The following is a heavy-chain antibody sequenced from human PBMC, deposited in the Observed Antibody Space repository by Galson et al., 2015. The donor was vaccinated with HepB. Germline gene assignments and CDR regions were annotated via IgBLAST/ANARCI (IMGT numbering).Heavy chain of an antibody. V-gene: IGHV1-18*01. CDR2: ISAYNDNT. J-gene: IGHJ4*02. D-gene: IGHD6-6*01. Sequence: VSCKTSGYTFMKHGISWVRQAPGQGLAWVGWISAYNDNTNYAQKLQGRVTMTTDTSTSTAYMELRSLRSDDTAVYYCARARYSSSPPDFWGQGTLVTVSS. CDR1: GYTFMKHG. CDR3: ARARYSSSPPDF.